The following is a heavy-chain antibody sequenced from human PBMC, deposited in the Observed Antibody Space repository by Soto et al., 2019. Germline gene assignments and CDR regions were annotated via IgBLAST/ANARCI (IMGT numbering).Heavy chain of an antibody. V-gene: IGHV1-3*01. D-gene: IGHD3-10*01. CDR1: GYTFTSYA. Sequence: QVQLVQSGAEVKKPGASVKVSCKASGYTFTSYAMHWVRQAPGQRLEWMGWINAGNGNTKYSQKFQGRVTIXXGXSXTTAYMELSSLRSEDTAVYYCAIMILGGFGEWGFDYWGQGTLVTVSS. CDR2: INAGNGNT. J-gene: IGHJ4*02. CDR3: AIMILGGFGEWGFDY.